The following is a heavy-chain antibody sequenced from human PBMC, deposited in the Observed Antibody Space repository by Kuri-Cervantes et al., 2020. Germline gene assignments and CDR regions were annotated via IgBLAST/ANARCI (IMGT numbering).Heavy chain of an antibody. Sequence: SVKVSCKASGGTFSSYAISWVRQAPGQGLEWMGGIIPIFGTANYAQKFQGRVTITADESTSTAYMELSSLRSEDTAVYYCARGPREGAQQLVRLFDYWGQGTLVTVSS. CDR1: GGTFSSYA. V-gene: IGHV1-69*13. D-gene: IGHD6-13*01. J-gene: IGHJ4*02. CDR3: ARGPREGAQQLVRLFDY. CDR2: IIPIFGTA.